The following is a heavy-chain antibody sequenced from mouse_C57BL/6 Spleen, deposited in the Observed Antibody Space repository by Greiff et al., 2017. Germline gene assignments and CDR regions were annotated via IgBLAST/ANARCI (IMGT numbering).Heavy chain of an antibody. CDR2: IYPGDGDT. CDR3: ACSHYYCSSRQSGYAMDY. CDR1: GYAFSSSW. J-gene: IGHJ4*01. Sequence: QVQLQQSGPELVKPGASVKLSCKASGYAFSSSWMNWVKQRPGKGLEWIGRIYPGDGDTNYNGKFKGKATLTADKSSITAYMQLSSLTSEDSAVYFGACSHYYCSSRQSGYAMDYWGQGTSVTVSS. V-gene: IGHV1-82*01. D-gene: IGHD1-1*01.